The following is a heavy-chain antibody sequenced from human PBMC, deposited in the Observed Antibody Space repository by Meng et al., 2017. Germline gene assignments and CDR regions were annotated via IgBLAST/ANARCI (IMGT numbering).Heavy chain of an antibody. J-gene: IGHJ4*02. Sequence: GESLKISCAASGFTFSSYSMNWVRQAPGKGLEWVSSISSSSSYIYYADSVKGRFTISRDNAKNSLYLQMNSLRAEDTAVYYCARASTGEGYWGQGTLVTFSS. V-gene: IGHV3-21*01. D-gene: IGHD7-27*01. CDR3: ARASTGEGY. CDR2: ISSSSSYI. CDR1: GFTFSSYS.